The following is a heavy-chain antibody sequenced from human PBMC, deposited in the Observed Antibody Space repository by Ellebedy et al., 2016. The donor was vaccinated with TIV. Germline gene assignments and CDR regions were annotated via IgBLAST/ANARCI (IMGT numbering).Heavy chain of an antibody. V-gene: IGHV4-34*01. CDR1: GGSFSGYY. Sequence: MPSETLSLTCAVYGGSFSGYYWSWIRQPPGKGLEWIGEINHSGSTNYNPSLKSRVTISVDTSKNQFSLRLSSVTAADTAVYYCARRQGGWLQSTRYYFDYWGQGTLVTVSS. J-gene: IGHJ4*02. D-gene: IGHD5-24*01. CDR2: INHSGST. CDR3: ARRQGGWLQSTRYYFDY.